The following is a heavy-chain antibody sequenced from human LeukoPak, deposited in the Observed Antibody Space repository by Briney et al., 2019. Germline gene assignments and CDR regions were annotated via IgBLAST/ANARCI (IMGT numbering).Heavy chain of an antibody. CDR1: GGSISSHY. V-gene: IGHV4-59*08. CDR2: IYYIGST. CDR3: ARIRRSTLHFDY. J-gene: IGHJ4*02. Sequence: KPSETLSLTCTIPGGSISSHYRSWIRQPPGKGLEWIGYIYYIGSTNYNPSLKSRVTITVDTSKNQFSLKLSAVTAADTAVYYCARIRRSTLHFDYWGQGTLVTVSS. D-gene: IGHD2-15*01.